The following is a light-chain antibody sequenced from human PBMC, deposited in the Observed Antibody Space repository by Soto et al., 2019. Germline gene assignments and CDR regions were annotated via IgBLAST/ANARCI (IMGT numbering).Light chain of an antibody. J-gene: IGLJ1*01. CDR1: SSDVGGFNY. Sequence: QSVLTQPASVSGSPGQSITISCTGTSSDVGGFNYVSWFQQIPDKTPKLIIYQVSHRPSGVSVRFSGSESGNTASLTISGLRAEDEADYFCNSYTSTDLPYVFGTGTKLTVL. CDR2: QVS. V-gene: IGLV2-14*01. CDR3: NSYTSTDLPYV.